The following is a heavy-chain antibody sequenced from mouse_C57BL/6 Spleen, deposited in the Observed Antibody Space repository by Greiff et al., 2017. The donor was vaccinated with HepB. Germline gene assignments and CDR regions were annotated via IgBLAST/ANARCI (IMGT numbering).Heavy chain of an antibody. CDR3: ARDGYSYWYFDV. CDR2: IDPSDSET. CDR1: GYTFTSYW. Sequence: QVQLKQPGAELVRPGSSVKLSCKASGYTFTSYWMHWVKQRPIQGLEWIGNIDPSDSETHYNQKFKDKATLTVDKSSSTAYMQLSSLTSEDSAVYYCARDGYSYWYFDVWGTGTTVTVSS. D-gene: IGHD2-3*01. V-gene: IGHV1-52*01. J-gene: IGHJ1*03.